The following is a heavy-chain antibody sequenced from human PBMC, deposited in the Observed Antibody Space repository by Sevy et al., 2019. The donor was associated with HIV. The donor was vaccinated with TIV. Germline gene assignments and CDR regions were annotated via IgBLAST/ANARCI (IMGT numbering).Heavy chain of an antibody. Sequence: GGSLRLSCAASGFTFSRNWMTWVRQAPGKGLEWVANIKEDGSEKYYVEAVKGRFTISRDNAKNSLYLRMDSLRADDTAMYFCASTPGTIAAADYFFDYWGQGTLVTVSS. CDR3: ASTPGTIAAADYFFDY. V-gene: IGHV3-7*01. CDR1: GFTFSRNW. D-gene: IGHD6-13*01. J-gene: IGHJ4*02. CDR2: IKEDGSEK.